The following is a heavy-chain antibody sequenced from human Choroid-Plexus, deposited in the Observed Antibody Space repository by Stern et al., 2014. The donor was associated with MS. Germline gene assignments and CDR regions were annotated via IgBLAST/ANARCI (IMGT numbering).Heavy chain of an antibody. CDR1: GFTFGSCA. Sequence: VQLEESGGGVVQPGRPLRLSCVGSGFTFGSCAMHWVRQAPSKGLEWVAGVSYDGSNKYYADSVKGRFTLSRDNSQNTLYMQMSSLRPEDTAVYYCAKDRQYLTYFFDHWGQGSLVTVSS. D-gene: IGHD2/OR15-2a*01. V-gene: IGHV3-30*18. CDR3: AKDRQYLTYFFDH. CDR2: VSYDGSNK. J-gene: IGHJ5*02.